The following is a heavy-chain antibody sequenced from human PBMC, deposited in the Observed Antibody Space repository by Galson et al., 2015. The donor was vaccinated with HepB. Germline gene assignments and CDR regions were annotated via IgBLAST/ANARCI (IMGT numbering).Heavy chain of an antibody. Sequence: SLRLSCAASGFTFSSYGMHWVRQAPGKGLEWVAVISYDGSNKYYADSVKGRFTISRDNSKNTLYLQMNSLRAEDAAVYYCAKDIGEAALDYWGQGTLVTVSS. V-gene: IGHV3-30*18. CDR3: AKDIGEAALDY. D-gene: IGHD6-6*01. CDR2: ISYDGSNK. J-gene: IGHJ4*02. CDR1: GFTFSSYG.